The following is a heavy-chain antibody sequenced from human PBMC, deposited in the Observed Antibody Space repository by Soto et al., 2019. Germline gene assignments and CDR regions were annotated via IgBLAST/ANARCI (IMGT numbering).Heavy chain of an antibody. J-gene: IGHJ6*02. CDR1: GYTFTSYG. CDR2: ISAYNGNT. D-gene: IGHD1-1*01. V-gene: IGHV1-18*01. Sequence: QVQLVQSGAEVKKPGASVKVSCKASGYTFTSYGISWVRQATGQGLEWMGWISAYNGNTGYAQKLQGRVTMTTDTSTVTAYMELSSMKSDDTAGYYCAGGETIGYFWGQVTTVTVSS. CDR3: AGGETIGYF.